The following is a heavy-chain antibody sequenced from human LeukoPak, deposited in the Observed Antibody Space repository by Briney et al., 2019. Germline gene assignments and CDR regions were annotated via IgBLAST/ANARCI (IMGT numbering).Heavy chain of an antibody. Sequence: VASVKVSFKSSGYTFTSYGISWVRQAPGQGLEWMGWISAYNGKTNYAQKLQGRVTMTTDTSTSTAYMELRSLRSDDTVVYYCARGKASSRGYYYYYMDVWGKGTTVTVSS. CDR1: GYTFTSYG. J-gene: IGHJ6*03. V-gene: IGHV1-18*01. CDR2: ISAYNGKT. CDR3: ARGKASSRGYYYYYMDV.